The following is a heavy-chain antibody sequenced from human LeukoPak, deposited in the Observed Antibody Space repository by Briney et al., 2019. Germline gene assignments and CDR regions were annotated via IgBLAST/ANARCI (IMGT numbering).Heavy chain of an antibody. CDR3: ARDNIVVVAATKAYYFDY. J-gene: IGHJ4*02. Sequence: PSETLSLTCTVSGGSISTSNYYWGWVRQPPGRGLEWIGSIYYSGSTYYNPSLKSRVTISVDTSKNQFSLKLSSVTAADTAVYYCARDNIVVVAATKAYYFDYWGQGTLVTVSS. V-gene: IGHV4-39*07. CDR1: GGSISTSNYY. CDR2: IYYSGST. D-gene: IGHD2-15*01.